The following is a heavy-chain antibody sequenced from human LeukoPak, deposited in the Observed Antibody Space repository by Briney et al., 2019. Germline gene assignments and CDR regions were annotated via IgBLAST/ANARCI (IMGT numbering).Heavy chain of an antibody. Sequence: ASVKVSCKASGYTFSNYPMHWVRQAPGQRLEWMGWINTDNANTKYSQDFQGRVTLTRDTSATTAHMELSSLRSEDMAIYYCAGDDHGQLFLWGQGTLVTVSS. V-gene: IGHV1-3*03. CDR3: AGDDHGQLFL. J-gene: IGHJ4*02. CDR1: GYTFSNYP. CDR2: INTDNANT. D-gene: IGHD6-13*01.